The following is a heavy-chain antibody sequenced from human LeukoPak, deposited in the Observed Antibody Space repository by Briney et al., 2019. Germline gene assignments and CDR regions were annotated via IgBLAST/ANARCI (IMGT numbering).Heavy chain of an antibody. CDR2: TNQDGSAK. D-gene: IGHD1-1*01. CDR1: GFTLRNYA. Sequence: GGSLRLSCAVSGFTLRNYAMGWVRQAPGKGLEWVANTNQDGSAKYYVDSVKGRFTLSREDAKNSVYLQMNSLRAEDTAVYYCARKKGVHNNGPYFDYWGQGTLVTVSS. V-gene: IGHV3-7*01. J-gene: IGHJ4*02. CDR3: ARKKGVHNNGPYFDY.